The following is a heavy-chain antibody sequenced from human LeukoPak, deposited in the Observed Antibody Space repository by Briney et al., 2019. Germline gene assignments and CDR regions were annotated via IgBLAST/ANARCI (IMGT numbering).Heavy chain of an antibody. D-gene: IGHD3-3*01. Sequence: PSETLSLTCTVSGGSISSGSYYWSWIRQPAGKGLEWIGRIYTSGSTNYNPSLKSRVTISVDTSNNQFSLKLSSVTAADTAVYYSARDPYCDDFWSGCWSPWGQGTLVTVSS. CDR1: GGSISSGSYY. CDR2: IYTSGST. V-gene: IGHV4-61*02. J-gene: IGHJ5*02. CDR3: ARDPYCDDFWSGCWSP.